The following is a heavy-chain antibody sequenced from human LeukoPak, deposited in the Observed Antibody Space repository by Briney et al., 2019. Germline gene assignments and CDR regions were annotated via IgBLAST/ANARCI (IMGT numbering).Heavy chain of an antibody. J-gene: IGHJ4*02. V-gene: IGHV3-23*01. CDR3: AKRCLVRMQEFDY. D-gene: IGHD1-14*01. CDR2: ISVSGGST. Sequence: VGSLRLSSAASGFTFSSFAMSCVRQAPGMGVEWGLAISVSGGSTSYAHSVRGRFTISRDNSKNTLYLQMNSLRAEDTAVYYCAKRCLVRMQEFDYWGQGTLVTVSS. CDR1: GFTFSSFA.